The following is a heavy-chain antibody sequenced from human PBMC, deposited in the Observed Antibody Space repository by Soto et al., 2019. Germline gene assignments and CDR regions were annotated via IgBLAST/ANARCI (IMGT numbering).Heavy chain of an antibody. CDR2: INAGNGNT. V-gene: IGHV1-3*01. CDR1: GYTFTSYA. CDR3: AIGIAERSGYYYGMDD. D-gene: IGHD6-13*01. Sequence: ASVKVTCKASGYTFTSYAMHWVRQAPGQRLEWMGWINAGNGNTKYSQKFQGRVTITRDTSASTAYMELSSLRSEDTAVYYCAIGIAERSGYYYGMDDWGQGTTVTVSS. J-gene: IGHJ6*02.